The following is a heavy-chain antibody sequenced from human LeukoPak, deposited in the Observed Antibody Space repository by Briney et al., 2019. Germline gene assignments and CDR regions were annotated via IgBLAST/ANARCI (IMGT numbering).Heavy chain of an antibody. CDR3: ARVAYGGNSGFPFDY. J-gene: IGHJ4*02. D-gene: IGHD4-23*01. CDR2: IYTSGST. CDR1: GGSISSGSYY. V-gene: IGHV4-61*02. Sequence: SETLSLTCTVSGGSISSGSYYWSWIRQPAGKGLEWIGRIYTSGSTNYNPSLKSRVTISVDTSKNQFSLKLNSVTAADTAVYYCARVAYGGNSGFPFDYWGQGTLVTVSS.